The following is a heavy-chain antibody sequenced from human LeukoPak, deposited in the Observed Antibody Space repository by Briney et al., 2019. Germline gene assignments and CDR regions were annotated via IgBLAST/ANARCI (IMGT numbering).Heavy chain of an antibody. J-gene: IGHJ6*02. V-gene: IGHV1-2*02. CDR2: INPNSGGT. Sequence: ASVKVSCKASGYTFTGYYMHWVRQAPGQGLEWMGWINPNSGGTNYAQKFQGRVTMTRDTSISTAYMELSRLRSDDTAVYYCARDPSYNYYYYGMDVWGQGTTVTVSS. CDR1: GYTFTGYY. CDR3: ARDPSYNYYYYGMDV. D-gene: IGHD5-24*01.